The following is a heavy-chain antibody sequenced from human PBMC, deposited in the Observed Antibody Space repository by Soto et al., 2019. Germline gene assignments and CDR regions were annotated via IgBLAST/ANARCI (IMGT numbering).Heavy chain of an antibody. J-gene: IGHJ4*02. D-gene: IGHD3-10*01. CDR2: IIPIFGTP. Sequence: QVQLVQSGAEVKKPGSSVKVSCKASGGIFSTYAISWLRQAPGQGLEWMGGIIPIFGTPNYAQKFQGRVTITADESTSTAYMELGRLRYEDTAVYYCARDRDDYGSGNYYNRIDFWGQGTLVTVSS. CDR1: GGIFSTYA. V-gene: IGHV1-69*01. CDR3: ARDRDDYGSGNYYNRIDF.